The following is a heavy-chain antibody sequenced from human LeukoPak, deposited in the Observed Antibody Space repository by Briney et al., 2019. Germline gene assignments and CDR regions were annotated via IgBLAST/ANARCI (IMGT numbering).Heavy chain of an antibody. D-gene: IGHD3-22*01. CDR2: IIPILGIA. V-gene: IGHV1-69*04. J-gene: IGHJ4*02. Sequence: SVKVSCKASGGTFSSYAISWVRQAPGQGLEWMGRIIPILGIANYAQKFQGRVTITADKSTSTAYMELSSLRSEDTAVYYCARDNYYDSSGYPAPFDYWGQGTLVTVSS. CDR1: GGTFSSYA. CDR3: ARDNYYDSSGYPAPFDY.